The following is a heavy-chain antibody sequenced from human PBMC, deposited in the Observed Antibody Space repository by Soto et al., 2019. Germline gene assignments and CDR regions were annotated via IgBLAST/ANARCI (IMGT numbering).Heavy chain of an antibody. V-gene: IGHV3-23*01. Sequence: LRLSCAASGFTFSSYAMSWVRQAPGKGLEWVSAISGSGGSTYYADSVKGRFTISRDNSKNTLYLQMNSLRAEDTAVYYCAKGRFNRRSSLSFYYYYGMDVWGQRTTVTVSS. CDR2: ISGSGGST. CDR3: AKGRFNRRSSLSFYYYYGMDV. CDR1: GFTFSSYA. J-gene: IGHJ6*02. D-gene: IGHD3-16*01.